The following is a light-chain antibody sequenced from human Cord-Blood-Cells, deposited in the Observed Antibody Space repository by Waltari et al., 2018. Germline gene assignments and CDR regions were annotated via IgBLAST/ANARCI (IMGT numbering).Light chain of an antibody. J-gene: IGKJ4*01. CDR3: QQYNNWLFT. Sequence: EIVMTQSPATLSVSPGERATLSCRASQSVSSNLAWYQQKPGQAPRLLIYGASTRATGIPARFSGSGSGTEFTLTISSLQSEDFAVYYCQQYNNWLFTLGGGTKVEIK. CDR1: QSVSSN. CDR2: GAS. V-gene: IGKV3-15*01.